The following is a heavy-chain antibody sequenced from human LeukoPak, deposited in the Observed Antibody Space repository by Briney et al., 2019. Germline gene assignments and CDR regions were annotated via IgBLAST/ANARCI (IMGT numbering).Heavy chain of an antibody. CDR2: INPNSGGT. Sequence: APVKVSCKASGYTFTGYNMHWVRQAPGQGLEWMGWINPNSGGTNYAQKFQGRVTMTRDTSISTAYMELSRLRSDDTAVYYCARGGITIFGYYMDVWGKGTTVTVSS. J-gene: IGHJ6*03. D-gene: IGHD3-3*01. V-gene: IGHV1-2*02. CDR1: GYTFTGYN. CDR3: ARGGITIFGYYMDV.